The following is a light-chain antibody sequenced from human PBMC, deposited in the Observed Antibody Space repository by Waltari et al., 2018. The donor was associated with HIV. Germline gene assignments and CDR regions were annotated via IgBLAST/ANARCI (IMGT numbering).Light chain of an antibody. CDR3: QSADTSYTSRV. Sequence: SYELTQPPSVSVSPGQTARIPCSGDVLANQYAYWYQQKPGKAPVLVIYKDTERPSGIPGRFSGSSSGTTVTLAISGVHPDDEADYSCQSADTSYTSRVFGIGTKVTVL. V-gene: IGLV3-25*03. CDR1: VLANQY. CDR2: KDT. J-gene: IGLJ1*01.